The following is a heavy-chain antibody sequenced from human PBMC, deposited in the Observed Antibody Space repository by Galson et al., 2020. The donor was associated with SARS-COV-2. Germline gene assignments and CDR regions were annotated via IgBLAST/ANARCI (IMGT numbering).Heavy chain of an antibody. CDR1: GGSISSSSYY. J-gene: IGHJ4*02. Sequence: SETLSLTCTVSGGSISSSSYYWGWIRQPPGKGLEWIGSIYYSGSTYYNPSLKSRVTISVDTSKNQFSLKLSSVTAADTAVYYCARGGYCSSTSCYPLVLLQGYWGQGTLVTVSS. V-gene: IGHV4-39*07. CDR3: ARGGYCSSTSCYPLVLLQGY. D-gene: IGHD2-2*01. CDR2: IYYSGST.